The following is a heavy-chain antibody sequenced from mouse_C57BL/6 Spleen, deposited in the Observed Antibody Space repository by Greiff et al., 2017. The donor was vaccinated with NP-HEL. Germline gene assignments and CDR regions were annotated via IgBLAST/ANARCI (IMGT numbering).Heavy chain of an antibody. D-gene: IGHD2-5*01. CDR3: ATYYSNLFDY. J-gene: IGHJ2*01. V-gene: IGHV1-82*01. CDR1: GYAFSSSW. CDR2: IYPGDGDT. Sequence: QVQLKQSGPELVKPGASVKISCKASGYAFSSSWMNWVKQRPGKGLEWIGRIYPGDGDTNYNGKFKGKATLTADKSSSTAYMQLSSLTSEDSAVYFCATYYSNLFDYWGQGTTLTVSS.